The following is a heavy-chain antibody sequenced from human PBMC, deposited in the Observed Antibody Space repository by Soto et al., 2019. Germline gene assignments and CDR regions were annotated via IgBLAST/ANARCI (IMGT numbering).Heavy chain of an antibody. CDR3: ARDGAFTMVRGVIDYYYYGMDV. D-gene: IGHD3-10*01. CDR1: GFTFSSYS. J-gene: IGHJ6*02. V-gene: IGHV3-21*01. CDR2: ISSSSSYI. Sequence: GGSLRLSCAASGFTFSSYSMNWVRQAPGKGLEWVSSISSSSSYIYYADSVKGRFTISRDNAKNSLYLQMNSLRAEDTAVYYCARDGAFTMVRGVIDYYYYGMDVWGQGTTVTVSS.